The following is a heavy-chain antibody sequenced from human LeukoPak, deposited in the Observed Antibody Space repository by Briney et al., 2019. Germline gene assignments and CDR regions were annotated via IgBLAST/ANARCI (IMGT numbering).Heavy chain of an antibody. CDR3: ARISIVVVPGYFDY. D-gene: IGHD2-2*01. CDR1: GGSISSSSYQ. CDR2: ISYSGST. V-gene: IGHV4-39*01. Sequence: SETLSLTCTVSGGSISSSSYQWGWIRQPPGKGLEWIGAISYSGSTYYSPSLKSRVTVSVDTSKNQFSLKLSSVTAADTAVYYCARISIVVVPGYFDYWGQGTLVTVSS. J-gene: IGHJ4*02.